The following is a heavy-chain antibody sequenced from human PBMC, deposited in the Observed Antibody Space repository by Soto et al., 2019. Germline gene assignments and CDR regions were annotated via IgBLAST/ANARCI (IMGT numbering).Heavy chain of an antibody. V-gene: IGHV4-31*03. CDR2: IYYSGST. CDR3: ARGLYYYDSRGGLASVDY. Sequence: PSETLSLTCTVSGGSISSGGYYWSWIRQHPGKGLEWIGYIYYSGSTYYNPSLKSRVTISVDTSKNQFSLKLSSVTAADTAVYYCARGLYYYDSRGGLASVDYWGQGTLVTVSS. CDR1: GGSISSGGYY. J-gene: IGHJ4*02. D-gene: IGHD3-22*01.